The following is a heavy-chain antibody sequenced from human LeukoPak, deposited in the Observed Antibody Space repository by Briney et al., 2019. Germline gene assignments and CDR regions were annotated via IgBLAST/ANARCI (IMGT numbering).Heavy chain of an antibody. CDR3: ARDRHTAMVYYYYYMDV. V-gene: IGHV3-21*04. CDR2: ISPSSHYI. Sequence: GGSLRLSCTASGFTFSKYWMHWVRQAPGKGLEWVSSISPSSHYIYYADSVRGRFTISRDNARNSLYLQMNSLRDEDTAVCYCARDRHTAMVYYYYYMDVWGTGTTVTVSS. CDR1: GFTFSKYW. J-gene: IGHJ6*03. D-gene: IGHD5-18*01.